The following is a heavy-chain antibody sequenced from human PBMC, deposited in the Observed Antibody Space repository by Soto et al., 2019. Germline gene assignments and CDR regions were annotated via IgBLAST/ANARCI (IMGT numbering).Heavy chain of an antibody. D-gene: IGHD3-9*01. J-gene: IGHJ6*02. CDR3: ARLVASETGYGMDV. CDR1: GFIFSSHN. Sequence: DVQLVESGGGLVKPGGSLRLSCAASGFIFSSHNINWVRQAPGKGLEWVSSITGSSSYIFYADSVKGRFTISRDNAKNTVYLQMYSLRAEDTGVYYCARLVASETGYGMDVWGQGTTVTVSS. V-gene: IGHV3-21*06. CDR2: ITGSSSYI.